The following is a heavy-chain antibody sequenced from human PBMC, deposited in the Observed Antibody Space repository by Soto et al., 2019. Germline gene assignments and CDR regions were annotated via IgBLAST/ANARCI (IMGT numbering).Heavy chain of an antibody. J-gene: IGHJ3*02. CDR3: ARVRLPYTGSHPDALDI. CDR2: ISGSSTYI. D-gene: IGHD1-26*01. Sequence: GGSLRLSCAASGFIFSDYRMNWVRQAPGKGLEWVSSISGSSTYIYYGDSMKGRFTTSRDNARNSLYLQMNSLRVEDTAVYYCARVRLPYTGSHPDALDIWGLGTMVTVS. V-gene: IGHV3-21*01. CDR1: GFIFSDYR.